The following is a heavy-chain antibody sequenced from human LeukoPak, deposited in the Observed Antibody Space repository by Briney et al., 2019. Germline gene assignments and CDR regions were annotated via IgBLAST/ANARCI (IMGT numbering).Heavy chain of an antibody. CDR2: IYYSGST. Sequence: ETLSLTCTVYGGSISSSSHFWGWIRQPPGKGLEWIGSIYYSGSTYYNPSLESRVTISVDTSKNQFSLKVASVTAADTAVYYCARRGGPSGTYYFDSWGQGTLVTVSS. CDR3: ARRGGPSGTYYFDS. CDR1: GGSISSSSHF. J-gene: IGHJ4*02. V-gene: IGHV4-39*01. D-gene: IGHD1-26*01.